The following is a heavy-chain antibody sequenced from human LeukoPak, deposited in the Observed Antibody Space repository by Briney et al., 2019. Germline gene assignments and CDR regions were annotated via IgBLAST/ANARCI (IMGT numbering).Heavy chain of an antibody. Sequence: SETLSLTCTVSGVSISSGGYYWSWIRQPPGKGLEWIGYIYNSGSTNYNPSLKSRVTISVDTSKNQFSLKLSSVTAADTAVYYCARHSSHVGATGGLVWFDPWGQGTLVTVSS. CDR1: GVSISSGGYY. V-gene: IGHV4-61*08. J-gene: IGHJ5*02. CDR2: IYNSGST. CDR3: ARHSSHVGATGGLVWFDP. D-gene: IGHD1-26*01.